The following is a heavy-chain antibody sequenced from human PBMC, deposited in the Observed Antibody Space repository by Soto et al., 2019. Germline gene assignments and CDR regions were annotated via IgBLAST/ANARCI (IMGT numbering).Heavy chain of an antibody. Sequence: GGSLSLSCASSGVTFSSFAMIRVRQAPGKGLEWVSAISGSGGSTYYADSVKGRFTISRDNSKNTLYLQMNSLRAEDTAVYYCAKVQRTYYDFWSGYTGDYWGQGTLVTVSS. D-gene: IGHD3-3*01. CDR3: AKVQRTYYDFWSGYTGDY. J-gene: IGHJ4*02. CDR1: GVTFSSFA. CDR2: ISGSGGST. V-gene: IGHV3-23*01.